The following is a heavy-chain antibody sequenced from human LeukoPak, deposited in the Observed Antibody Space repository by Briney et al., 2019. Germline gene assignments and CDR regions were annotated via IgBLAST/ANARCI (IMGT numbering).Heavy chain of an antibody. CDR2: ISGSGGST. Sequence: PGGSLRLSCAASGFTFSSYEMNWVRQAPGKGLEWVSGISGSGGSTYYADSVKGRFTISRDNSKNTLYLQMNSLRAEDTATYYCAVEDCSSISCYFFWGQGTLLTVSS. CDR3: AVEDCSSISCYFF. V-gene: IGHV3-23*01. CDR1: GFTFSSYE. D-gene: IGHD2-2*01. J-gene: IGHJ4*02.